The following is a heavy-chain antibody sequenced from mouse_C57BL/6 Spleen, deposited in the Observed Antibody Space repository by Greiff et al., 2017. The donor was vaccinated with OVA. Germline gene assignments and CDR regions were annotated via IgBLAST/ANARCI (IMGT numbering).Heavy chain of an antibody. CDR3: ARDYYGSSPYAMDY. D-gene: IGHD1-1*01. V-gene: IGHV1-19*01. J-gene: IGHJ4*01. CDR2: INPYNGGT. CDR1: GYTFTDYY. Sequence: EVKLVESGPVLVKPGASVKMSCKASGYTFTDYYMNWVKQSHGKSLEWIGVINPYNGGTSYNQKFKGKATLTVDKSSSTAYMELNSLTSEDSAVYYCARDYYGSSPYAMDYWGQGTSVTVSS.